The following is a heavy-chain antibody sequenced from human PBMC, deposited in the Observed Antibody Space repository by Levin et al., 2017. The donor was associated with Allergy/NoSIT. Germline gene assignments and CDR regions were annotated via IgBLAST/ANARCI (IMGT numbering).Heavy chain of an antibody. D-gene: IGHD6-19*01. V-gene: IGHV4-59*01. J-gene: IGHJ4*02. Sequence: SQTLSLTCTVSGGSISSYYWSWIRQPPGKGLEWIGYIYYSGSTNYNPSLKSRVTISVDTSKNQFSLKLSSVTAADTAVYYCARAAPRSSGWSNLFDYWGQGTLVTVSS. CDR2: IYYSGST. CDR3: ARAAPRSSGWSNLFDY. CDR1: GGSISSYY.